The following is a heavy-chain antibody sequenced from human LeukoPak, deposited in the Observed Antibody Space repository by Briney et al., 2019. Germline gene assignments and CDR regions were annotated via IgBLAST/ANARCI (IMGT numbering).Heavy chain of an antibody. CDR2: ISYDGGNK. CDR1: GFTFSSYG. Sequence: GGSLRLSCAASGFTFSSYGMHWVRQAPGKGLEWVAVISYDGGNKYYADSVKGRFTISRDNSKNSLYLQMNSLRAEDTAVYYCARDGPHREVLPGALGIWGQGTMVTVSS. J-gene: IGHJ3*02. CDR3: ARDGPHREVLPGALGI. V-gene: IGHV3-30*03. D-gene: IGHD1-26*01.